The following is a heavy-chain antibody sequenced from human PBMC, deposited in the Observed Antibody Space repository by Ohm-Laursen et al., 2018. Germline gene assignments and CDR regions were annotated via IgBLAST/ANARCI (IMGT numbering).Heavy chain of an antibody. CDR2: ISTSGGTT. D-gene: IGHD1-26*01. Sequence: SLRLSCSASGFRFSNYAMSWVRQAPEKGLEWVSGISTSGGTTYYADSVKGRFTISRDNSKTTLYVQMNSLRVEDTAIYYCAKLEKQWSGSSIENWGQGTLVTVSS. V-gene: IGHV3-23*01. J-gene: IGHJ4*02. CDR3: AKLEKQWSGSSIEN. CDR1: GFRFSNYA.